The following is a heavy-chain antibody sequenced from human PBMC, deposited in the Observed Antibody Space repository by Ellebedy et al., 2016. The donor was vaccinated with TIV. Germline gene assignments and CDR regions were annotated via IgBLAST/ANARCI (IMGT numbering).Heavy chain of an antibody. CDR1: GGSISSSPYH. Sequence: MPSETLSLTCTVSGGSISSSPYHWGWLRQPPGQGLAWIGSISYSGGNYYSPSLKSRVTISVDTSKNHFSLKLSSVTAADTAVYYCGWDCSSTSCRGGYWGRGTLVTVSS. V-gene: IGHV4-39*02. D-gene: IGHD2-2*01. J-gene: IGHJ4*02. CDR3: GWDCSSTSCRGGY. CDR2: ISYSGGN.